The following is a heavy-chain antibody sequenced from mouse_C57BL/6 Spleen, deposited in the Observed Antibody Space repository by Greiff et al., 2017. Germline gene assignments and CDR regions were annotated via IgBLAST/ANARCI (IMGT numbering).Heavy chain of an antibody. Sequence: VQLQESGAELVKPGASVKISCKASGYAFSSYWMNWVKQRPGKGLEWIGQIYPGDGDTNYNGKFKGKATLTADKSSSPAYMQLSSLTSEDSAVYFCATGGYGNAWFAYWGQGTLVTVSA. J-gene: IGHJ3*01. D-gene: IGHD1-1*01. CDR1: GYAFSSYW. CDR2: IYPGDGDT. CDR3: ATGGYGNAWFAY. V-gene: IGHV1-80*01.